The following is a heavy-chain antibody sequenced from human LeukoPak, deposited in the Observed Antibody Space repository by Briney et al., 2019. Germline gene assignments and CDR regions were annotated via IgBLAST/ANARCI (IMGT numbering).Heavy chain of an antibody. Sequence: GASVKVSCKASGYTFTSYDINWVRQATGQGLEWMGWMNPNSGNTGYAQKFQGRVTMTRNTSISTTYMELSSLRSEDTAVYYCARIEKTWGATVYWGQGTLVTVSS. D-gene: IGHD1-26*01. CDR2: MNPNSGNT. CDR3: ARIEKTWGATVY. V-gene: IGHV1-8*01. CDR1: GYTFTSYD. J-gene: IGHJ4*02.